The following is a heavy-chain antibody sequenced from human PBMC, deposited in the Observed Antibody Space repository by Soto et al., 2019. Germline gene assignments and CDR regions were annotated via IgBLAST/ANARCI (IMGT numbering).Heavy chain of an antibody. CDR1: GVTFSSYA. D-gene: IGHD2-15*01. CDR3: AKRRGAGGHFDY. V-gene: IGHV3-23*01. J-gene: IGHJ4*02. CDR2: VSIGGST. Sequence: DVQLLESGGGLVQPEGSLRLSCAASGVTFSSYAMGWVRQGPGKGLEWVAVVSIGGSTHYADSVRGRFTISRDNSKNTLSLQMNSLTAEDTAVYFCAKRRGAGGHFDYRGQGALVTVSS.